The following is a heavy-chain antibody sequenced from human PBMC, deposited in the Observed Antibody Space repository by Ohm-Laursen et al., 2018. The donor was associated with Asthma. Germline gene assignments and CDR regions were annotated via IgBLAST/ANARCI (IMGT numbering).Heavy chain of an antibody. Sequence: SVKVSCKASGHPFTTYTIQWVRQAPGQRLEWMGWINSGNADTEYSQKFMGRVTISMDTSATTAYMELSSLRSEDTGVYYCARVHYSSPSAVLHYGLDVWGQGTTVTVSS. CDR2: INSGNADT. V-gene: IGHV1-3*01. J-gene: IGHJ6*02. CDR1: GHPFTTYT. CDR3: ARVHYSSPSAVLHYGLDV. D-gene: IGHD2-2*01.